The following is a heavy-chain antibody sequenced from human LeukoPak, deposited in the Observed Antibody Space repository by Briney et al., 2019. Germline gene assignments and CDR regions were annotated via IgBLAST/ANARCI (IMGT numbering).Heavy chain of an antibody. D-gene: IGHD3-10*01. J-gene: IGHJ6*02. CDR3: ARDGSITMVRGVSIYYYYGMDV. Sequence: GGSLRLSCAASGFTFSSYWMSWVRQAPGKGLEWVANIKQDGSEKYYVDSVKGRFTISRDNAKNSLYLQMNSLRAEDTAVYYCARDGSITMVRGVSIYYYYGMDVWGQGTTVTVSS. CDR2: IKQDGSEK. V-gene: IGHV3-7*01. CDR1: GFTFSSYW.